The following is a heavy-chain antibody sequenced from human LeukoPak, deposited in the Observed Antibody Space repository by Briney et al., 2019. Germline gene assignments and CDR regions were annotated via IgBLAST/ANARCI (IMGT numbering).Heavy chain of an antibody. V-gene: IGHV3-48*01. J-gene: IGHJ4*02. CDR2: ITSGSSTT. CDR3: ARDGGGDY. CDR1: GFTVSSNY. D-gene: IGHD3-16*01. Sequence: GGSLRLSCAASGFTVSSNYMNWVRQAPGKGLEWVSYITSGSSTTYYADSVRGRFTISRDNAKNSLFLQMNSLRAEDTAVYYWARDGGGDYWGQGTLVTVSS.